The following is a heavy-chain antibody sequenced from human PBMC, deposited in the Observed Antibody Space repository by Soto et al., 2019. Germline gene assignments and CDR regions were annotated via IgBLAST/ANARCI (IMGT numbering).Heavy chain of an antibody. CDR1: GYTFSSYG. D-gene: IGHD3-22*01. CDR2: VSPYDGYT. J-gene: IGHJ6*02. V-gene: IGHV1-18*01. CDR3: ARGGYYDSSGSRNYFYYGMNV. Sequence: QVQLVQSGAEVKKPGASVKVSCKASGYTFSSYGINWVRQAPGQGLEWLGWVSPYDGYTNYAQILQGRVSMTTDTTTKTAYMEVRSLRSADTAVYYCARGGYYDSSGSRNYFYYGMNVWGQGTTVTVSS.